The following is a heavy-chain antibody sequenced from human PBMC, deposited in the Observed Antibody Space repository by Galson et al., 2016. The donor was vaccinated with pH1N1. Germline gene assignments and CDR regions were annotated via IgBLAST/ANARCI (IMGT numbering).Heavy chain of an antibody. V-gene: IGHV1-69*04. J-gene: IGHJ4*02. CDR1: GVTFSTFA. CDR3: ARDRHYGDDRAFDH. D-gene: IGHD5-12*01. CDR2: IIPILGMT. Sequence: SVKVSCKASGVTFSTFAITWVRQAPGQGLEWMGRIIPILGMTNYAQRFHGRVTITAETSTYTAYMELSSLRSDDTAMYYCARDRHYGDDRAFDHWGRGTLVTVSS.